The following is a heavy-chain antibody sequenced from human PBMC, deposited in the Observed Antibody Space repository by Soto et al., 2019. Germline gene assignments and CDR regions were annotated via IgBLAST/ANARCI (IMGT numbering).Heavy chain of an antibody. CDR2: IVVGSGNT. CDR3: AAEFPIFGVVTPDYYGMDV. Sequence: SVKGSCKASGFTFTICSVQWVRQARGQRLEWIGWIVVGSGNTNYAQKFQERVTITRDMSTSTAYMELSSLRSEDTAVYYCAAEFPIFGVVTPDYYGMDVWGKETTVTVSS. D-gene: IGHD3-3*01. V-gene: IGHV1-58*01. CDR1: GFTFTICS. J-gene: IGHJ6*04.